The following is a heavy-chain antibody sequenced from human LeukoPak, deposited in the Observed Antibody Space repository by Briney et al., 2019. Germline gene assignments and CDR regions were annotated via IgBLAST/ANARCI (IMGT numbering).Heavy chain of an antibody. V-gene: IGHV4-34*01. D-gene: IGHD6-13*01. CDR1: GGSFSGYY. Sequence: ETLSLTCAVYGGSFSGYYWSWIRQPPGKGLEWIGEINHSGSTNYNPSLKSRVTISVDTSKNQFSLKLSSMTAADTAVYYCARIAAADPVAFDIWGQGTMVTVSS. CDR2: INHSGST. J-gene: IGHJ3*02. CDR3: ARIAAADPVAFDI.